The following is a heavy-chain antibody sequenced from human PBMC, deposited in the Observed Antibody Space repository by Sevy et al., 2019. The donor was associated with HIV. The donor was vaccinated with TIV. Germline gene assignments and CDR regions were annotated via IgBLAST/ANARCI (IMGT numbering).Heavy chain of an antibody. CDR2: ISSSSSYI. CDR1: GFIFSYYD. D-gene: IGHD3-22*01. Sequence: GGSLRLSCVVSGFIFSYYDMNWVRQAPGKGLEWVSPISSSSSYINYADSVKGRFTVSRDNDKNLLFLQMNSLRAEDTAFYYCARPGNYYDSSGFLYWGQRTLVTVSS. CDR3: ARPGNYYDSSGFLY. J-gene: IGHJ4*02. V-gene: IGHV3-21*06.